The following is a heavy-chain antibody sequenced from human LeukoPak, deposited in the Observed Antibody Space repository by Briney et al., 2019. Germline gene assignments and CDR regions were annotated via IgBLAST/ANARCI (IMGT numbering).Heavy chain of an antibody. CDR3: ITEASCGSYFDY. V-gene: IGHV3-15*01. CDR1: GFTFSNAW. D-gene: IGHD2-21*01. Sequence: PGGSLRLSCAASGFTFSNAWMSWVRQAPGKVLEWVGRIKSKTDGGTTDYAAPVKGRFTISRDDSKNTLYLQMNSLKTEDTAVYYCITEASCGSYFDYWGQGTLVTVSS. J-gene: IGHJ4*02. CDR2: IKSKTDGGTT.